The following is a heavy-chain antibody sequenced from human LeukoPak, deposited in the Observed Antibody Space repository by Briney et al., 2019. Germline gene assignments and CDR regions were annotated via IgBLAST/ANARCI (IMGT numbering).Heavy chain of an antibody. CDR2: INAGNGNT. Sequence: ASVKVSCKASGYTFTNYAMHWVRQAPGQRLEWMGWINAGNGNTKYSQKFQGRVTITADESTSTAYMELSSLRSEDTAVYYCAREAGYSSSWFDYWGQGTLVTVSS. CDR3: AREAGYSSSWFDY. D-gene: IGHD6-13*01. V-gene: IGHV1-3*01. J-gene: IGHJ5*01. CDR1: GYTFTNYA.